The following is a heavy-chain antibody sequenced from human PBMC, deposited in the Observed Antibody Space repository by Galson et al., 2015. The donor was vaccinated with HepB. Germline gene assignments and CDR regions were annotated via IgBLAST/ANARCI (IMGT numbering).Heavy chain of an antibody. J-gene: IGHJ3*02. Sequence: SLRLSCAVSGLNFAKDWMSWIRQAPGKGLEWVGRIRGKADGGTTDYGVPVKGRFVVSRDDSKNTLYLQMNNLKAEDTAVYYCAAFNSRDAFKMWGQGTLVIVSS. D-gene: IGHD4-23*01. V-gene: IGHV3-15*01. CDR2: IRGKADGGTT. CDR3: AAFNSRDAFKM. CDR1: GLNFAKDW.